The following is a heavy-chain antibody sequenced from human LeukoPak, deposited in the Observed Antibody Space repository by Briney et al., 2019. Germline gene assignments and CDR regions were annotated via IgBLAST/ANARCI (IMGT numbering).Heavy chain of an antibody. CDR3: ARGITMREIPFDY. D-gene: IGHD3-22*01. CDR2: IYSGGST. V-gene: IGHV3-66*01. CDR1: GFAVSSNY. Sequence: GGSLRLSCAASGFAVSSNYMGWVRQAPGKGLEWVSVIYSGGSTYYADSVKGRFTISRDNSKNTLYLQMNSLRAEDTAVYYCARGITMREIPFDYWGQGTLVTVSS. J-gene: IGHJ4*02.